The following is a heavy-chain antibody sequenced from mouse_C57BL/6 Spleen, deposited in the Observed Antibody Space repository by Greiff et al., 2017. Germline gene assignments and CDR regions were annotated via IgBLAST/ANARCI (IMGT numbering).Heavy chain of an antibody. D-gene: IGHD2-12*01. J-gene: IGHJ1*03. CDR1: GYSFTGYF. CDR2: INPYNGDT. Sequence: VQLQQSGPELVKPGDSVKISCKASGYSFTGYFMNWVMQSHGKSLEWIGRINPYNGDTFYNQKFKGKATLTVDKSSSTAHMELRSLTSEDSAVYYCARGRHSDWYFDVWGTGTTVTVSS. CDR3: ARGRHSDWYFDV. V-gene: IGHV1-20*01.